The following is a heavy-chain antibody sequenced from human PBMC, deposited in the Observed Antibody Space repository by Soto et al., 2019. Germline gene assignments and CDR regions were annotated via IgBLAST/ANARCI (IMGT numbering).Heavy chain of an antibody. CDR2: IVVGSGNT. J-gene: IGHJ6*02. V-gene: IGHV1-58*01. CDR1: GFTFTSSA. Sequence: SVKVSCKASGFTFTSSAVQWVRQARGQRLEWIGWIVVGSGNTNYAQKFQERVTITRDMSTSTAYMELSSLRSEDTAVYYCAAAELEYYYYVMDVWGQGTTVPVSS. D-gene: IGHD1-1*01. CDR3: AAAELEYYYYVMDV.